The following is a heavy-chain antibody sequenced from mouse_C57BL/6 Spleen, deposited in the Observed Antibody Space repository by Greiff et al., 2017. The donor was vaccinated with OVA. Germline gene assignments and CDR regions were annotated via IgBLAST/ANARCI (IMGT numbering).Heavy chain of an antibody. CDR3: ARRITTVVAGDYYFDY. CDR2: IYPGDGDT. CDR1: GYAFSSSW. D-gene: IGHD1-1*01. J-gene: IGHJ2*01. V-gene: IGHV1-82*01. Sequence: QVQLQQSGPELVKPGASVKISCKASGYAFSSSWMNWVKQRPGKGLEWIGRIYPGDGDTNYNGKFKGKATLTADKSSSTAYMQLSSLTSEDSAVYFCARRITTVVAGDYYFDYWGQGTTLTVSS.